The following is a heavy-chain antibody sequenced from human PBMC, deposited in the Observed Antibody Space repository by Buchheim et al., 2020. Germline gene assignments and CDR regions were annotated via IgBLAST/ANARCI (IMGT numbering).Heavy chain of an antibody. D-gene: IGHD2-2*01. CDR3: AKDRSKKYQLLGEFDY. J-gene: IGHJ4*02. V-gene: IGHV3-30*18. CDR1: GFTFSSYG. CDR2: ISYDGSNK. Sequence: QVQLVESGGGVVQPGRSLRLSCAASGFTFSSYGMHWVRQAPGKGLEWVAVISYDGSNKYYADSVKGRFTISRDNSKNTLYLQMNSLRAEDTAVYYCAKDRSKKYQLLGEFDYWGQGTL.